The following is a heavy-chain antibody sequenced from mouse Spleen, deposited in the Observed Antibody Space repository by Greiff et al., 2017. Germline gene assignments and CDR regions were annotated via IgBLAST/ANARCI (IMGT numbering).Heavy chain of an antibody. CDR2: INPSSGYT. V-gene: IGHV1-4*01. Sequence: VKLMESGAELARPGASVKMSCKASGYTFTSYTMHWVKQRPGQGLEWIGYINPSSGYTKYNQKFKDKATLTADKSSSTAYMQLSSLTSEDSAVYYCARPTVEAMDYWGQGTSVTVSS. J-gene: IGHJ4*01. D-gene: IGHD1-1*01. CDR1: GYTFTSYT. CDR3: ARPTVEAMDY.